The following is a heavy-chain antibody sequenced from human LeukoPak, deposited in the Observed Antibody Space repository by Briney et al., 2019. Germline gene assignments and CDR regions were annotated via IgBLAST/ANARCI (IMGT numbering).Heavy chain of an antibody. D-gene: IGHD4-23*01. V-gene: IGHV4-39*01. Sequence: SETLSLTCTVSGGSISSSSYYWGWIRQPPGKGLEWIGSIYYSGSTYYNPSLKSRVTISVDTSKNQFSLKLSSVTAADTAVYYCARQGPVSDYGGTYYYGMDVWGQGTTVTVSS. CDR2: IYYSGST. CDR3: ARQGPVSDYGGTYYYGMDV. CDR1: GGSISSSSYY. J-gene: IGHJ6*02.